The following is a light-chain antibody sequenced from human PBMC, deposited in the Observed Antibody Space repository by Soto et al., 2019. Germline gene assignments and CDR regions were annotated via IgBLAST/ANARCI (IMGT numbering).Light chain of an antibody. CDR1: SSDVGGYDY. Sequence: QSVLTQPSSVSGSPGQSITISCTWTSSDVGGYDYVSWYQQHPGEGPKLMIYDVSNRPSGVSNRFSGSKSGNTASLTISGLQAEDEADYYCSSYTSISTYVFGSGTKVTVL. V-gene: IGLV2-14*01. J-gene: IGLJ1*01. CDR3: SSYTSISTYV. CDR2: DVS.